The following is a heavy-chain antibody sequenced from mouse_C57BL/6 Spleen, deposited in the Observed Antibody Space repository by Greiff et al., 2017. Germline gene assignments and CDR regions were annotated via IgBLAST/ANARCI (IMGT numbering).Heavy chain of an antibody. CDR3: ARKGYYSNFYWYFDV. V-gene: IGHV1-53*01. Sequence: QVQLQQPGTELVKPGASVKLSCKASGYTFTSYWMHWVKQRPGQGLEWIGNINPSNGGTSYNEKFKSKATLTVDKSSSTAYMQLSSLTSEDSAVYYCARKGYYSNFYWYFDVWGTGTTVTVSS. CDR2: INPSNGGT. J-gene: IGHJ1*03. CDR1: GYTFTSYW. D-gene: IGHD2-5*01.